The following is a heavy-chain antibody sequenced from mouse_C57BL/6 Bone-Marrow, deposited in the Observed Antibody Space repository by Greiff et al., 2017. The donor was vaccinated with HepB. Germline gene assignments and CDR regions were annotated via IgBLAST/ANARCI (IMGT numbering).Heavy chain of an antibody. CDR1: GFSLTSYA. Sequence: VMLVESGPGLVAPSQSLSITCTVSGFSLTSYAISWVRQPPGKGLEWLGVIWTGGGTNYNSALKSRLSISKDNSKSQVFLKMNSLQTDDTARYYCARKRVYYGNYEDDYWGQGTTLTVSS. J-gene: IGHJ2*01. CDR2: IWTGGGT. V-gene: IGHV2-9-1*01. CDR3: ARKRVYYGNYEDDY. D-gene: IGHD2-1*01.